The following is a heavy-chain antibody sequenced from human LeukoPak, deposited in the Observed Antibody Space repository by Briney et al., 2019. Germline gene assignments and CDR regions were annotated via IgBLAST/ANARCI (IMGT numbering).Heavy chain of an antibody. CDR3: AKDWNHNTQYNWFDP. J-gene: IGHJ5*02. CDR2: ISYDGSNK. D-gene: IGHD1-14*01. V-gene: IGHV3-30*18. Sequence: PGGSLRLSCAASGFTFSSYAMSWVRQAPGKGLEWVAVISYDGSNKYYADSVKGRFTISRDNSKNTLYLQMNSLRAEDTAVYYCAKDWNHNTQYNWFDPWGQGTLVTVSS. CDR1: GFTFSSYA.